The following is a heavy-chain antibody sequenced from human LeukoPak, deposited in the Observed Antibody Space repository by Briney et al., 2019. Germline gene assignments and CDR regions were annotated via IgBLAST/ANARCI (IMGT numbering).Heavy chain of an antibody. V-gene: IGHV1-69*06. D-gene: IGHD3-3*02. CDR1: GGTFNSYT. J-gene: IGHJ6*03. CDR3: ARSNGPVLVSPGAPIHYYYFYMDV. Sequence: ASVKVSCKASGGTFNSYTITWVRQAPGQGLEWMGGIIAMFTTANYAQKFQGRVTITADKSTSTAYMELSSLRSEDTAVYYCARSNGPVLVSPGAPIHYYYFYMDVWGKGTTVTVSS. CDR2: IIAMFTTA.